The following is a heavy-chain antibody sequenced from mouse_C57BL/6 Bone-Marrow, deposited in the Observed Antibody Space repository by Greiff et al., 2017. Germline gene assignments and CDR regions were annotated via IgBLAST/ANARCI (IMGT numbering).Heavy chain of an antibody. Sequence: QVQLQQSGAELVRPGASVTLSCKASGYTFTDYEMHWVKQTPVHGLEWIGAIDPETGGTAYNQKFKGKAILTADKSSSTAYMELRSLTSEDSAVYYGTRGGDSHSTRGLFAYWGQGTLVTVSA. CDR2: IDPETGGT. V-gene: IGHV1-15*01. CDR1: GYTFTDYE. D-gene: IGHD6-1*01. CDR3: TRGGDSHSTRGLFAY. J-gene: IGHJ3*01.